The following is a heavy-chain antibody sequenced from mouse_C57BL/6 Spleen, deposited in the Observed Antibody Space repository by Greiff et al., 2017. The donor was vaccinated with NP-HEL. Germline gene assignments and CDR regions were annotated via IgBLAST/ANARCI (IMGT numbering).Heavy chain of an antibody. CDR2: INPNNGGT. Sequence: EVKLMESGPELVKPGASVKMSCKASGYTFTDYNMHWVKQSHGKSLEWIGYINPNNGGTSYNQKFKGKATLTVNKSSSTAYMELRSLTSEDSAVYYCARSVTTVVARGYAMDYWGQGTSVTVSS. D-gene: IGHD1-1*01. CDR3: ARSVTTVVARGYAMDY. CDR1: GYTFTDYN. V-gene: IGHV1-22*01. J-gene: IGHJ4*01.